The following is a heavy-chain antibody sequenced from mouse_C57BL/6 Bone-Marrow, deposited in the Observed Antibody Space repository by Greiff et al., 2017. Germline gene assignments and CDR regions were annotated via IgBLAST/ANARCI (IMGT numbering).Heavy chain of an antibody. CDR2: IHPNRGST. CDR1: GYTFTSYW. CDR3: ARWITTVVATRYYFDY. J-gene: IGHJ2*01. Sequence: QVQLQQPGAELVKPGASVKLSCKASGYTFTSYWMHWVKQRPGQGLEWIGMIHPNRGSTNYNEKFKSKATLTVDKSSSTAYMQLSSLTSEDSAVYYCARWITTVVATRYYFDYWGQGTTLTVSS. D-gene: IGHD1-1*01. V-gene: IGHV1-64*01.